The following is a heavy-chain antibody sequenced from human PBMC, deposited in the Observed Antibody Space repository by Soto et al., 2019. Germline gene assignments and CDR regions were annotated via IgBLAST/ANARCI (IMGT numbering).Heavy chain of an antibody. Sequence: GESLKISCKGSGYSFTSYWIGWVRQMPGKGLEWMGIIYPGDSDTRYSPSFQGQVTISADKSISTAYLQWSSLKASDTAMYYCARHESVLRFLEWLPKVAFDIWGQGTMVTVSS. J-gene: IGHJ3*02. CDR1: GYSFTSYW. CDR3: ARHESVLRFLEWLPKVAFDI. V-gene: IGHV5-51*01. CDR2: IYPGDSDT. D-gene: IGHD3-3*01.